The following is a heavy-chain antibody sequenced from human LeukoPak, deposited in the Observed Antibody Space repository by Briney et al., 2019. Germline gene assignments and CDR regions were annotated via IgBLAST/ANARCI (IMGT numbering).Heavy chain of an antibody. CDR2: IYYSGST. CDR3: AREGDPYYFDY. Sequence: SETLSLTCTVSGGSISGSSYYWGWIRQPPGKGLEWIGSIYYSGSTYYNPSLKSRVTISVDTSKNQFSLKLSSVTAADTAVYYCAREGDPYYFDYWGQGTLVTVSS. CDR1: GGSISGSSYY. D-gene: IGHD3-10*01. V-gene: IGHV4-39*02. J-gene: IGHJ4*02.